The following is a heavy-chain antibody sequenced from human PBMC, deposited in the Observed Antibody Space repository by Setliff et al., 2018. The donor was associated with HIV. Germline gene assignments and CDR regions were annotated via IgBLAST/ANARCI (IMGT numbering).Heavy chain of an antibody. D-gene: IGHD3-10*01. J-gene: IGHJ4*02. V-gene: IGHV1-24*01. CDR1: GYTLTEVS. Sequence: ASVKVSCKVSGYTLTEVSIHWVRQAPGKGLEWMGYFDPEDGETVHAKNFQGRVTMTEETSTGTAYMELSSLTSDDTAVYYCATFYDSGSFTSFDHWGQGTRVTVSS. CDR3: ATFYDSGSFTSFDH. CDR2: FDPEDGET.